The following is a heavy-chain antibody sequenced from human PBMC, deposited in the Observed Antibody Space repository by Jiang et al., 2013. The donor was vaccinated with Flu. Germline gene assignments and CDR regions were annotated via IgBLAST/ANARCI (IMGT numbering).Heavy chain of an antibody. Sequence: GGLVQPGGSLRLSCAASGFTFSNYWMHWVRQGPGKGLVWVSRINSDGSSTNYADSVKGRFTVSRDNAKNTLYLQMNSLRVDDTAVYYCAEIFHPEMDVWGQGTTVTVSS. CDR1: GFTFSNYW. CDR3: AEIFHPEMDV. J-gene: IGHJ6*02. CDR2: INSDGSST. V-gene: IGHV3-74*01.